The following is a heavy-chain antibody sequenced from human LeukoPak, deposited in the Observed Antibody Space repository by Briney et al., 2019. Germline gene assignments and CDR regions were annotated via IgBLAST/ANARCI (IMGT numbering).Heavy chain of an antibody. CDR2: IDYTGDT. V-gene: IGHV4-39*07. CDR1: GGSISSSGYS. D-gene: IGHD7-27*01. CDR3: VRLRSGTGDFDN. J-gene: IGHJ4*02. Sequence: SETLSLTCTVSGGSISSSGYSWGWIRQPPGKGLEWIETIDYTGDTYYNPSLKSRVTISVDSVKNQFSLKLRSVTAADTAVYYCVRLRSGTGDFDNWGQGALVTVSS.